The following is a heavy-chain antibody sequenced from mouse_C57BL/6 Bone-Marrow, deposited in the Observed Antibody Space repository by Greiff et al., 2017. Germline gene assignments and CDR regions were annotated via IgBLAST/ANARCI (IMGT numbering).Heavy chain of an antibody. CDR1: GYTFSSYW. D-gene: IGHD2-4*01. V-gene: IGHV1-69*01. J-gene: IGHJ3*01. CDR3: ERSEITEAWFAY. CDR2: IDSSDSYT. Sequence: QVQLQQPGAEFVMPGASVKLSCKASGYTFSSYWMHWVKQRPGQGLEWIGEIDSSDSYTNYKQYFKGKFILSGDKAYSIVYMQLSSLTSEDSEVYYSERSEITEAWFAYWGQGTLVTVSA.